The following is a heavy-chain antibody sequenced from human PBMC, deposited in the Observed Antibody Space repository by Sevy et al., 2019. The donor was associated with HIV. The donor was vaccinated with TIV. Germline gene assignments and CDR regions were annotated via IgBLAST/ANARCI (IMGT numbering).Heavy chain of an antibody. V-gene: IGHV1-69*13. D-gene: IGHD5-12*01. CDR3: AREVIVATTHNWFDP. J-gene: IGHJ5*02. Sequence: ASVKVSCKASGGTFSCYAISWVRQAPGQGLEWMGGIIPSFGTANYAQKFQGRVTITADESTSTAYMELSSLRSEDTAVYYCAREVIVATTHNWFDPWGQGSLVTVSS. CDR1: GGTFSCYA. CDR2: IIPSFGTA.